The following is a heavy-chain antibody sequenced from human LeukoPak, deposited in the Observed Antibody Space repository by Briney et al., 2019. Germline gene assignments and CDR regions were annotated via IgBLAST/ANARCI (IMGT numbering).Heavy chain of an antibody. V-gene: IGHV3-48*01. CDR1: GFTFGSYS. Sequence: PGGSLRLSCAASGFTFGSYSMNWVRQAPGKGLEWVSYISSSSSTIYYADSVKGRFTISRDNAKNSLYLQMNSLRAKDTAVYNCARIGNYDFWSGYLGTGDAFDIWGQGTMVTVSS. CDR2: ISSSSSTI. CDR3: ARIGNYDFWSGYLGTGDAFDI. D-gene: IGHD3-3*01. J-gene: IGHJ3*02.